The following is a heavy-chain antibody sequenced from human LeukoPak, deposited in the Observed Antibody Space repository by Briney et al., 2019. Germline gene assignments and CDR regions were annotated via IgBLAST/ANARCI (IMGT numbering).Heavy chain of an antibody. D-gene: IGHD3-22*01. CDR2: ISGSGGST. CDR1: GFTFSSYA. V-gene: IGHV3-23*01. Sequence: GGSLRLSCAASGFTFSSYAMSWVRQAPGKGLGWVSAISGSGGSTYYADGVKGRFNIARDNSKNTLYLQMNSLRAEDTAVYYCATYYAGYWGQGTLVTVSS. CDR3: ATYYAGY. J-gene: IGHJ4*02.